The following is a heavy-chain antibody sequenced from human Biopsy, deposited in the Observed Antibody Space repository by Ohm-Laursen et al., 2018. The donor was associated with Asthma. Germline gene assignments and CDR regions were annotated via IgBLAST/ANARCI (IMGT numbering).Heavy chain of an antibody. D-gene: IGHD6-19*01. CDR3: ARDSYSSGLYDDFES. Sequence: SLRLSCAASGFTFDDYAMHWVRQAPGKGLEWVSGVSWNSGSIEYADSVKGRFTISRDNAKNSLYLQMNSLRAEDTAVYYCARDSYSSGLYDDFESWGQGTLVTVSS. V-gene: IGHV3-9*01. CDR1: GFTFDDYA. J-gene: IGHJ4*02. CDR2: VSWNSGSI.